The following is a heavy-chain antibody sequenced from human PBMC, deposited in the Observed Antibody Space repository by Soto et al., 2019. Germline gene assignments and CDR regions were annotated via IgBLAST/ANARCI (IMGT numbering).Heavy chain of an antibody. CDR2: IKTETDGGTT. D-gene: IGHD6-19*01. V-gene: IGHV3-15*01. CDR3: TTPIAVAGTGRFDP. Sequence: EVQLVESGGGLVKTGGSLRLSCAASGFTFSKAWMSWVRQAPGKGLEWVGRIKTETDGGTTDYAAPVKGRFTISRDDSKNTLYLQMNGLRTEDTAVYYCTTPIAVAGTGRFDPWGQGTLVTVSS. J-gene: IGHJ5*02. CDR1: GFTFSKAW.